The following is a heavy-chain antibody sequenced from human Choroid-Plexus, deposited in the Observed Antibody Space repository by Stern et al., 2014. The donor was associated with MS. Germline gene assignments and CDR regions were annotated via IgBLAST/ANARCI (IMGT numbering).Heavy chain of an antibody. V-gene: IGHV3-30*18. Sequence: VQLVQSGGGVVQPGRPLRLSCVASGFTLGSCAMHWVRQPPGKGQEWVAGLSDGGSNKYYADSVKGRFTISRDNSQNTLYMQMSSLRPEDTAVYYCAKDRQYLTYFFDHWGQGSLVTVSS. CDR2: LSDGGSNK. J-gene: IGHJ5*02. CDR1: GFTLGSCA. D-gene: IGHD2/OR15-2a*01. CDR3: AKDRQYLTYFFDH.